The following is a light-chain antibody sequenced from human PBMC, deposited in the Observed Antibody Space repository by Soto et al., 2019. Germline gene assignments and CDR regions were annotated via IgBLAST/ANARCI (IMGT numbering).Light chain of an antibody. CDR3: QQYGGSPRT. CDR2: GAS. J-gene: IGKJ1*01. V-gene: IGKV3-20*01. CDR1: QSVSSNY. Sequence: EILLTQSPGTLSLSPGERATLSCRASQSVSSNYLAWYQQKPGQAPRLLIYGASSRATGIPDRFSGSGSGTEFTLTISRLEPEDFAVYYCQQYGGSPRTFGQGTKV.